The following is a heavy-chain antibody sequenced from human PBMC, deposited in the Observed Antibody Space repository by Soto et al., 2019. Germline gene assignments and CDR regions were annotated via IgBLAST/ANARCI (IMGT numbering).Heavy chain of an antibody. J-gene: IGHJ4*02. CDR2: IYYSGST. D-gene: IGHD5-12*01. CDR1: GGSISSGDYY. V-gene: IGHV4-30-4*01. Sequence: SETLSLTCTVSGGSISSGDYYWIWIRQPPGKGLEWIGYIYYSGSTYYNPSLKSRVTISVDTSKNQFSLKLSSVTAADTAVYYCARGPYRGYSGYDSNYWGQGTLVTVPQ. CDR3: ARGPYRGYSGYDSNY.